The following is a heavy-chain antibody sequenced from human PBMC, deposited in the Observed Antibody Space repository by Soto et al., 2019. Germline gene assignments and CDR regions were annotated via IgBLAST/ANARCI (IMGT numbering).Heavy chain of an antibody. CDR2: IWYDASNK. V-gene: IGHV3-33*01. J-gene: IGHJ4*02. Sequence: QVQLVESGGGVVQPGRSLRLSCAASGFTFSSYGMHWVRQAPGKGLEWEAVIWYDASNKYYADSVKGRFTISRDNSKNTLYLQMNSLRAEDTAVYYCARDCAGYSSGWYQRGGFDYWGQGTLVTVSS. CDR1: GFTFSSYG. D-gene: IGHD6-19*01. CDR3: ARDCAGYSSGWYQRGGFDY.